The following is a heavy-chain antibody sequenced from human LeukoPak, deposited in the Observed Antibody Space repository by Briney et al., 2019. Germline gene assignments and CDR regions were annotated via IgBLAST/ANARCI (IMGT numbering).Heavy chain of an antibody. CDR2: INRDGSEK. CDR3: ARSNHIGTVDD. CDR1: EFTFSTYW. J-gene: IGHJ4*02. V-gene: IGHV3-7*03. Sequence: GGSLRLSCAASEFTFSTYWMSWVRQPLGRGLEWLANINRDGSEKYYVDSIKGRFTISRDNAKNSLYLQMNNVRVEDTAVYYCARSNHIGTVDDWGQGTLVTVSS. D-gene: IGHD2-21*01.